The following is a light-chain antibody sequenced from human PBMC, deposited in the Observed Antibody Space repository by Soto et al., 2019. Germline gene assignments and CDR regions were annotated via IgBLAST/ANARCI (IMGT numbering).Light chain of an antibody. CDR1: HTVSSW. J-gene: IGKJ2*01. CDR3: QQSNRYSSYS. V-gene: IGKV1-5*03. Sequence: DIQMTQFPSTLSASIGDRVTITCRASHTVSSWLAWYQQKPGKAPKLLIYKASTLETGVPSRFSGSGSGTDVTLTISSLQPDVFATYYCQQSNRYSSYSFGQGTRLEIK. CDR2: KAS.